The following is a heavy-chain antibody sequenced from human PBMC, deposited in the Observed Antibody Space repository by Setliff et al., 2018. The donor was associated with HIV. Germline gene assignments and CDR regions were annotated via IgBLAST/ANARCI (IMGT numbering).Heavy chain of an antibody. V-gene: IGHV3-23*01. CDR3: AKAKHPITMIYYFDY. D-gene: IGHD3-22*01. J-gene: IGHJ4*02. CDR1: GFTFSTYG. Sequence: GGSLRLSCAASGFTFSTYGMSWVRQAPGKGLEWVSAISNSGASTYYADSVKGRFTISRDNSKNTVYLQLNGLRAEDTAVYYCAKAKHPITMIYYFDYWGQGTLVTVSS. CDR2: ISNSGAST.